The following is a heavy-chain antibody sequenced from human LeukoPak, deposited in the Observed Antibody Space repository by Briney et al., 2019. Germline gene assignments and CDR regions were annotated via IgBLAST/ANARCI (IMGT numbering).Heavy chain of an antibody. J-gene: IGHJ4*02. CDR3: ARLYYGSGNAFDY. CDR1: GGSISSGGYY. Sequence: SETLSLTCTVSGGSISSGGYYWSWIRQHPGKGLEWIGYIYYSGSTDYNPSLKSRVTISADTSKNQFSLKLSSVTAADTAVYYCARLYYGSGNAFDYWGQGTLVTV. V-gene: IGHV4-61*08. CDR2: IYYSGST. D-gene: IGHD3-10*01.